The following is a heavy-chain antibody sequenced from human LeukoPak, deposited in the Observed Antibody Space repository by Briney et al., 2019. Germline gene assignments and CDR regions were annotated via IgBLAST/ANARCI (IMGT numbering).Heavy chain of an antibody. CDR3: ARRSIAARFGGAHNWFDP. CDR2: INHSGST. Sequence: SETLSLTCAVYGGSFSGYYWSWIRQPPGKGLEWIGEINHSGSTNYNPSLKSRVTISVDTSKNQFSLKLSSVTAADTAVYYCARRSIAARFGGAHNWFDPWGQGTLVTVSS. J-gene: IGHJ5*02. CDR1: GGSFSGYY. D-gene: IGHD6-6*01. V-gene: IGHV4-34*01.